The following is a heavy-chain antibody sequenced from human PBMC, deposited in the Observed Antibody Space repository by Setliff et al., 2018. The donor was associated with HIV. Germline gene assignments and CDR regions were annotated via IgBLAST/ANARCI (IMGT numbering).Heavy chain of an antibody. CDR1: GYTFVDFW. CDR3: VRYIGAAAGYIDH. J-gene: IGHJ4*02. CDR2: IYPGDSDS. D-gene: IGHD6-25*01. Sequence: GESLKISCKDSGYTFVDFWIGWVRQMPGKGLEWVGFIYPGDSDSRYSPSFRGQVTISADKSTTTAYLDWASLKASDTAMYYCVRYIGAAAGYIDHWGQGTLVTVSS. V-gene: IGHV5-51*01.